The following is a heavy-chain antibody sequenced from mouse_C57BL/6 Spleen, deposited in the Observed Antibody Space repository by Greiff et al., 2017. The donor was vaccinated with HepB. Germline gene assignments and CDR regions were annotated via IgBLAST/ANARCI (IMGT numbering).Heavy chain of an antibody. D-gene: IGHD1-1*01. J-gene: IGHJ4*01. CDR3: ATNYYGSSYPYYYAMDY. V-gene: IGHV1-85*01. CDR1: GYTFTSYD. Sequence: QVQLQQSGPELVKPGASVKLSCKASGYTFTSYDINWVKQRPGQGLEWIGWIYPRDGSTKYNEKFKGKATLTVDTSSSTAYMELHSLTSEDSAVYFCATNYYGSSYPYYYAMDYWGQGTSVTVSS. CDR2: IYPRDGST.